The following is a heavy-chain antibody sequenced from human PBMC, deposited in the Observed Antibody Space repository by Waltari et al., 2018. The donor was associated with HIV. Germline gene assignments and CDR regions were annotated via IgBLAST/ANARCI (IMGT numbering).Heavy chain of an antibody. D-gene: IGHD4-17*01. CDR1: RINFSSYW. V-gene: IGHV3-7*01. J-gene: IGHJ4*02. Sequence: EVQLVESGGGLVQPGGSLRLSCAASRINFSSYWMAWVRQAPGKGLEWVANIKEDGSEKYYVDSVKGRFTISRDNAKNSLYLQMNSLRAEDSAVYYCARHYGDFEFYYWGQGTLVTVSS. CDR3: ARHYGDFEFYY. CDR2: IKEDGSEK.